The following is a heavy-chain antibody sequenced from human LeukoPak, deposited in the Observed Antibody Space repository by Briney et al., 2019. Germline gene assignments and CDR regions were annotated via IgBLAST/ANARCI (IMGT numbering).Heavy chain of an antibody. CDR1: GGSISSYY. J-gene: IGHJ4*02. V-gene: IGHV4-59*01. CDR2: IYYSGST. D-gene: IGHD3-3*01. Sequence: PSETLSLTCTVSGGSISSYYWSWIRQPPGKGLEWIGYIYYSGSTNYNPSLKSRVTISVDTSKNQFSLKLSSVTAADTAVYYYARAILEWSFDYWGPGTLVTVSS. CDR3: ARAILEWSFDY.